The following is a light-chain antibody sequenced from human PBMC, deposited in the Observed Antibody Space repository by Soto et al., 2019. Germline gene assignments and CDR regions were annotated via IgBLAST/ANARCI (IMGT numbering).Light chain of an antibody. J-gene: IGLJ1*01. CDR2: EGS. CDR3: CSYAGSSTLYV. V-gene: IGLV2-23*01. Sequence: QSPLTQPASVSGSPGQSITISCTGTSSDVGSYNLVSWYQQHPGKAPKLMIYEGSKRPSGVSNRFSGSKSGNTASLTISGLQAEDEADYYCCSYAGSSTLYVFGTGTKVTVL. CDR1: SSDVGSYNL.